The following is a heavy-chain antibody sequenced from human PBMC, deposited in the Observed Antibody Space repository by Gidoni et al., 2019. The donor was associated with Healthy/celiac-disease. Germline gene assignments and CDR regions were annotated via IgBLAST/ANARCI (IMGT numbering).Heavy chain of an antibody. CDR1: GGSISSSSYH. J-gene: IGHJ4*02. D-gene: IGHD5-18*01. Sequence: QLPLQEAGLGLVTLSETLFCTCTVPGGSISSSSYHWGWTRPPPGKGVAWIGSIYYSGSTYYNPSLKKRVTITVDTSKNKFSLKLSSVTAADTAVYYCAERGDIQLWVRGAFDYWGQGTLVTVSS. CDR3: AERGDIQLWVRGAFDY. CDR2: IYYSGST. V-gene: IGHV4-39*01.